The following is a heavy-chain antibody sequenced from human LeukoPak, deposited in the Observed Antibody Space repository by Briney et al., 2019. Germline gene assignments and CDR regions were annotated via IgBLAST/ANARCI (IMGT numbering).Heavy chain of an antibody. V-gene: IGHV3-21*01. D-gene: IGHD1-14*01. Sequence: GGSLRLSCEASGFAFSFFAMSWLRQAPGKGLEWVSCISSSSTYIYYADSVRGRFAISRDNAKNSLYLQMNSLRAEDTAVYYCARENHGSFDYWGQGSLVTVSS. CDR1: GFAFSFFA. CDR3: ARENHGSFDY. CDR2: ISSSSTYI. J-gene: IGHJ4*02.